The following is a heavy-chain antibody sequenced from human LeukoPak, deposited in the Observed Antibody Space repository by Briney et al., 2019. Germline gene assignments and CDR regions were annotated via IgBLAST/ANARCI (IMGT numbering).Heavy chain of an antibody. CDR2: IYSGGST. V-gene: IGHV3-53*01. D-gene: IGHD2-2*01. Sequence: GGSLRLSCAASGFTVSSNYMSWVRQAPGKGLEWVSVIYSGGSTYYADSVKGRFTISRDNSKNTLYLQMNSLRAEDTAVYYCARGGLPAADYYYYYMDVWGKGTTVTVSS. CDR3: ARGGLPAADYYYYYMDV. CDR1: GFTVSSNY. J-gene: IGHJ6*03.